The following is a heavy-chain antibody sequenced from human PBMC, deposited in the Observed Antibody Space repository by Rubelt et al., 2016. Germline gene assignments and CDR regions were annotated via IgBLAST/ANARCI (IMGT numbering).Heavy chain of an antibody. CDR3: ARGLWGSASGPFDI. CDR2: IYYSGST. V-gene: IGHV4-59*01. D-gene: IGHD2-15*01. Sequence: QVQLQESGPGLVKPSETLSLTCTVSGGSISSYYWSWIRQPPGKGLEWIGYIYYSGSTNYNPSLKSRVTISVDTSKNQFSLRLDSVTTADTAGYSCARGLWGSASGPFDIWGLGTMVTVSS. CDR1: GGSISSYY. J-gene: IGHJ3*02.